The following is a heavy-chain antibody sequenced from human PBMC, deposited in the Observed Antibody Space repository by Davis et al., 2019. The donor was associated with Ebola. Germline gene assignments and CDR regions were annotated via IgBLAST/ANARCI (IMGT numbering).Heavy chain of an antibody. CDR2: INPSGGST. Sequence: AASVNVSCKASGYTFTSYYMHWVRQAPGQGLEWMGIINPSGGSTSYAQKFQGRVTMTRDTSTSTVYMELSSLRSEDTAVYYCATDSIAARPLDYWGQGTLVTVSS. J-gene: IGHJ4*02. V-gene: IGHV1-46*01. CDR3: ATDSIAARPLDY. CDR1: GYTFTSYY. D-gene: IGHD6-6*01.